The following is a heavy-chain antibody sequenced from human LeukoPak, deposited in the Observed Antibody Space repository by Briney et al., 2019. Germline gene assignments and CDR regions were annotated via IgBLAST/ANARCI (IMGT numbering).Heavy chain of an antibody. V-gene: IGHV4-4*07. CDR3: ARDRYYYDSSGYYTLDY. CDR2: IYVSGST. D-gene: IGHD3-22*01. J-gene: IGHJ4*02. Sequence: SETLSLTCTVSGASISSYYWSWIRQPAGKGLEWIGRIYVSGSTTYNPSLESRVTMSVDTSKNQFSLKMSSVTAADTAVYYCARDRYYYDSSGYYTLDYWGQGTLVTVSS. CDR1: GASISSYY.